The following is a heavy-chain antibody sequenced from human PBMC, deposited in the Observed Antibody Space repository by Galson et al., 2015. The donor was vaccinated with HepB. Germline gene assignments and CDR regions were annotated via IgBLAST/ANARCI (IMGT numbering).Heavy chain of an antibody. CDR3: ARDVAFSNAFDI. CDR2: ISYDGSDI. D-gene: IGHD2-21*01. J-gene: IGHJ3*02. CDR1: GFTFSSYA. V-gene: IGHV3-30-3*01. Sequence: SLRLSCAASGFTFSSYAIHWVRQAPGKGLEWVALISYDGSDIFYTDSVKGRFTISRDNSKNTLYLQMNSLRAEDTAIYYCARDVAFSNAFDIWGQGTMVTVSS.